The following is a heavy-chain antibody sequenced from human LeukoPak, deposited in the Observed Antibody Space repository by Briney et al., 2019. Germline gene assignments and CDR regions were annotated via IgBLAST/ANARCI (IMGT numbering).Heavy chain of an antibody. CDR2: ISSSSSYI. D-gene: IGHD5-18*01. CDR3: ARGSRTAMVTPGFY. Sequence: PGGSLRLSCAASGFTFSSYSMNWVRQAPGKGLEWVSSISSSSSYIYYADSVKGRFTISRDNAKNSLYLQMNSLRAEDTAVYYCARGSRTAMVTPGFYWGQGTLVTVSS. J-gene: IGHJ4*02. CDR1: GFTFSSYS. V-gene: IGHV3-21*01.